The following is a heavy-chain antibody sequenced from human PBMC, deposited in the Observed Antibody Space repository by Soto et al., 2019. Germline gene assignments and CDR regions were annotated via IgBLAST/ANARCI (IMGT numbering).Heavy chain of an antibody. CDR2: IIPIFLTP. CDR3: ARDKERQRLRRNYYYAMDI. Sequence: QVQLVQSGAEVKKPGSSVKVSCKASGGTFNTFAISWVRQAPGQGFEWLGGIIPIFLTPDYEQTFQGRVTIIADQSASTAYMELSSLRSEDTAVYYCARDKERQRLRRNYYYAMDICGQGTTVTVPS. D-gene: IGHD5-12*01. J-gene: IGHJ6*02. CDR1: GGTFNTFA. V-gene: IGHV1-69*12.